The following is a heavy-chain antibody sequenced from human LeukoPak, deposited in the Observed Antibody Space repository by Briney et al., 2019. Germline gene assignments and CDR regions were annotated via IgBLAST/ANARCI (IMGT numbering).Heavy chain of an antibody. Sequence: GGSLRLSCAASGFTFSSYSMNWVRQAPGKGLEWVSSISSSSSYIYYADSVKGRFTISRDNAKNSQYLQMNSLRAEDMAVYYCARDSLTPPYYFDYWGQGALVTVSS. CDR2: ISSSSSYI. V-gene: IGHV3-21*01. CDR3: ARDSLTPPYYFDY. CDR1: GFTFSSYS. D-gene: IGHD1-14*01. J-gene: IGHJ4*02.